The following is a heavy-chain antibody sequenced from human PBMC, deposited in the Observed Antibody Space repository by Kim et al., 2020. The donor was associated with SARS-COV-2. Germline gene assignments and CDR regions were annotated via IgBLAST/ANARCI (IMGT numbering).Heavy chain of an antibody. V-gene: IGHV4-39*01. J-gene: IGHJ4*02. D-gene: IGHD3-16*01. CDR2: IYYSGST. CDR3: ARLNRGRGGFDY. CDR1: GGSISSSSYY. Sequence: SETLSLTCTVSGGSISSSSYYWGWIRQPPGKGLEWIGSIYYSGSTYYNPSLKSRVTISVDTSKNQFSLKLSSVTAADTAVYYCARLNRGRGGFDYWGQGTLVTVSS.